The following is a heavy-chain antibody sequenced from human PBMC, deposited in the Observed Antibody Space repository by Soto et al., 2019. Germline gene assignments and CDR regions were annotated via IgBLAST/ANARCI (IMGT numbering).Heavy chain of an antibody. Sequence: TLSRTCIVCGGSISSYSWIWIRLRPVKGLEWIGYIYHSGSTYYNPSLKSRVPISVDSSKNELSLNLAFVTAAATAVYYRARALNYDYVWGPYRYYFDYWVQGTLVTVS. J-gene: IGHJ4*02. CDR1: GGSISSYS. CDR2: IYHSGST. D-gene: IGHD3-16*02. CDR3: ARALNYDYVWGPYRYYFDY. V-gene: IGHV4-30-2*01.